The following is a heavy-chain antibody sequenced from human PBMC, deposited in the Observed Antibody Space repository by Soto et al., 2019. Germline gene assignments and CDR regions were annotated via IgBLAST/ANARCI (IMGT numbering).Heavy chain of an antibody. D-gene: IGHD6-13*01. CDR3: ARSSNSIAAAGTGFDY. V-gene: IGHV3-53*01. Sequence: VGSLRLSCAASGFTVSSNYMSWVRQAPGKGLEWVSVIYSGGSTYYADSVKGRFTISRDNSKNTLYLQMNSLRAEDTAVYYCARSSNSIAAAGTGFDYWGQGTLVTVSS. CDR2: IYSGGST. J-gene: IGHJ4*02. CDR1: GFTVSSNY.